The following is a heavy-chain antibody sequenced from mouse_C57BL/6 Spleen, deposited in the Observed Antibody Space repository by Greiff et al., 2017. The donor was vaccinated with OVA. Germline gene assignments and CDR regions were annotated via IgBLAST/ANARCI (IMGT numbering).Heavy chain of an antibody. D-gene: IGHD4-1*01. CDR1: GFSLTSYG. Sequence: VKLMESGPGLVQPSQSLSITCTVSGFSLTSYGVHWVRQSPGKGLEWLGVIWRGGSTDYNAAFMSRLSITKDNSKSQVFFKMNSLQADDTAIYYCAKSWDGGYFDVWGTGTTVTVSS. J-gene: IGHJ1*03. V-gene: IGHV2-5*01. CDR3: AKSWDGGYFDV. CDR2: IWRGGST.